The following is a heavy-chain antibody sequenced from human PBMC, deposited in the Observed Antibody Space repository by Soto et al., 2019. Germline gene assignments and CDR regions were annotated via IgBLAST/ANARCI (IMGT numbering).Heavy chain of an antibody. D-gene: IGHD2-2*01. Sequence: EVQLVESGGNLVQPGGSLRFSCVASGFTFSSYWMTWVRQAPGKGLEWVGNMKQDGGEKNYVDSVKGRFTISRDNAKNSVYLQMNSLRAEDTAVYYCAREIVVARGASYFDYWGPGTLVTVSS. J-gene: IGHJ4*02. CDR3: AREIVVARGASYFDY. CDR1: GFTFSSYW. CDR2: MKQDGGEK. V-gene: IGHV3-7*04.